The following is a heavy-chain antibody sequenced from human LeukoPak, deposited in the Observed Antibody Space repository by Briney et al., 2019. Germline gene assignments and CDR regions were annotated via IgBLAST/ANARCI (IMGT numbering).Heavy chain of an antibody. V-gene: IGHV1-24*01. J-gene: IGHJ6*03. CDR1: GYTLTELS. Sequence: ASVKVSCKVSGYTLTELSMHWVRQAPGKGLEWMGGFYPEDGETIYAQKFQGRVTITADESTSTAYMELSSLRSEDTAVYYCARAQDGYDPRYYYYYYMDVWGKGTTVTVSS. CDR3: ARAQDGYDPRYYYYYYMDV. CDR2: FYPEDGET. D-gene: IGHD5-12*01.